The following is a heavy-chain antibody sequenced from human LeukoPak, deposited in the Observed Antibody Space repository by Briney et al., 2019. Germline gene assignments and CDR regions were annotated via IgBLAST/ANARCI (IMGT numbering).Heavy chain of an antibody. CDR2: IIPILGIA. V-gene: IGHV1-69*02. CDR3: ARGMGSAPSFVY. Sequence: SVKVSCKASGGTFSSYTISWVRQAPGQGLEWMGRIIPILGIANYAQKFQGRVTITADKSTSTAYMELSSLRSEDTAVYYCARGMGSAPSFVYWGQGTLVTVSS. D-gene: IGHD6-25*01. CDR1: GGTFSSYT. J-gene: IGHJ4*02.